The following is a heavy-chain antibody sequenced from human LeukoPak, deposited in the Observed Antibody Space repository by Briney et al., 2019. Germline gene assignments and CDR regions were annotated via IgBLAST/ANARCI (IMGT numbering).Heavy chain of an antibody. CDR2: IKQDGSEK. CDR1: GFTFSSYW. CDR3: ARDRAQTGGDAFDI. D-gene: IGHD7-27*01. V-gene: IGHV3-7*01. J-gene: IGHJ3*02. Sequence: GGSLRLSCAASGFTFSSYWMSWVRQAPGKGLEWVANIKQDGSEKYYVDSVKGRFTISRDNAKNSLYLQMNGLRAEDTAVYYCARDRAQTGGDAFDIWGQGTMVTVSS.